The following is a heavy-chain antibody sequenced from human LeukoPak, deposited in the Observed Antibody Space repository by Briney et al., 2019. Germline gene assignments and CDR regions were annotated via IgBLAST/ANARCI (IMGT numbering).Heavy chain of an antibody. CDR1: GDSISSTTDY. Sequence: SETLSLTCTVSGDSISSTTDYWAWIRQPTGRGLEWIRSMYYRGSTYKNASLQSRLTIFVDTAKNHFSLQLSSVTAADTAIYYCASNTRRRPDGLASYSPNWFDTWGQGPPVTVSS. V-gene: IGHV4-39*02. D-gene: IGHD3-10*01. J-gene: IGHJ5*02. CDR2: MYYRGST. CDR3: ASNTRRRPDGLASYSPNWFDT.